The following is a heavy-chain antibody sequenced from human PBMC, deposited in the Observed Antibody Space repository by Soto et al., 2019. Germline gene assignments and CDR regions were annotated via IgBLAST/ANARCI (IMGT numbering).Heavy chain of an antibody. CDR3: AKDIRGLRGGNDYCYVGMDV. J-gene: IGHJ6*02. D-gene: IGHD2-15*01. V-gene: IGHV3-9*01. CDR1: GFTFDDYA. Sequence: EVQLVESGGGLVQPGRSLRLSCAASGFTFDDYAMHWVRQTPGKGLEWVSGISWNSGSIGYADSVKGRFTISRDNAKNSLYLLMNSLRAEDTALYYCAKDIRGLRGGNDYCYVGMDVWGQGTTVTVSS. CDR2: ISWNSGSI.